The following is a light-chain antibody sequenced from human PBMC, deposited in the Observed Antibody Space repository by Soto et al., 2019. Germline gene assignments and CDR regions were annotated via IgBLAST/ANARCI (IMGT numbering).Light chain of an antibody. V-gene: IGKV1-9*01. CDR2: FAS. CDR1: QDSSSL. Sequence: DIQLTQSPSFLSASVGDRVTITCRASQDSSSLLAWYQQKPGKAPKLLICFASTLESGVPSRFSGSGSGTEFTLTISSLQPEDFATYYCQQFNSYPRTFGQGTKVEI. J-gene: IGKJ1*01. CDR3: QQFNSYPRT.